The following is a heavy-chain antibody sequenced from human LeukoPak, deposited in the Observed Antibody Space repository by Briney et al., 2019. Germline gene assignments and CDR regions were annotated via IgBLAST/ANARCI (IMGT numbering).Heavy chain of an antibody. V-gene: IGHV4-4*02. J-gene: IGHJ4*02. CDR1: GVSISSTNW. D-gene: IGHD3-22*01. CDR2: IYHSGST. Sequence: PSGTLSLTCAVSGVSISSTNWWSWVRQPPGKGLEWIGEIYHSGSTSYNPSLKSRVTISVDTSKNQFSLKLSSVTAADTAVYYCARSYYDSSDYYFTSWGQGILVTVSS. CDR3: ARSYYDSSDYYFTS.